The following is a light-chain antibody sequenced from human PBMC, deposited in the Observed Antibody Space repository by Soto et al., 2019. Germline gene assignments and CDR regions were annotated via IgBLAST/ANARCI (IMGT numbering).Light chain of an antibody. CDR2: ETS. Sequence: EIVMTQSPGTLSLSPGERATLSCRASQSVSNYLSWYQQKPGQAPRLLMYETSRRATGIPARFSGSGSGTDFTLTISSLEPEDFAVYYCQQRHNWRDTFGQGTRLEI. J-gene: IGKJ5*01. CDR1: QSVSNY. CDR3: QQRHNWRDT. V-gene: IGKV3-11*01.